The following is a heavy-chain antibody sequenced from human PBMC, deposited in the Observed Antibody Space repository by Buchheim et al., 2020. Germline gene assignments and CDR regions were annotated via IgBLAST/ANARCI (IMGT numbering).Heavy chain of an antibody. CDR1: GFTFSSNW. V-gene: IGHV3-74*01. CDR3: ARGTPWGFGMDV. J-gene: IGHJ6*02. Sequence: EVQLVESGGGLVQPGGSLRLSCAASGFTFSSNWMHWVRQAPGKGLVWVSRINSDGISTNYADSVKGRFTVSRDNAKNTLNLQMNSRRPEDTAMYYCARGTPWGFGMDVWGQGTT. CDR2: INSDGIST. D-gene: IGHD3-16*01.